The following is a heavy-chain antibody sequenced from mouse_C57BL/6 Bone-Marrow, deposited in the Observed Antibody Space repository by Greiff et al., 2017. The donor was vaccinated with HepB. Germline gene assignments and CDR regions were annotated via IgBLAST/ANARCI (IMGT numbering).Heavy chain of an antibody. J-gene: IGHJ1*03. D-gene: IGHD1-1*01. CDR3: ARWHYYGSSYGYFDV. Sequence: VQLQQSGAELVRPGPSVKVSCKASGYAFTNYLIEWVKQRPGQGLEWIGVINPGSGGTNYNEKFKGKATLTADKSSSTAYMQLSSLTSEDSAVYFCARWHYYGSSYGYFDVWGTGTTVTVSS. V-gene: IGHV1-54*01. CDR2: INPGSGGT. CDR1: GYAFTNYL.